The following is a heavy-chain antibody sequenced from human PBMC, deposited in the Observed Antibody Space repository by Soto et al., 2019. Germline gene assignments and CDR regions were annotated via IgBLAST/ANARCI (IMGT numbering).Heavy chain of an antibody. CDR1: GFTFSNSA. CDR3: AAELYSGGSCCSFDI. V-gene: IGHV1-58*01. J-gene: IGHJ3*02. Sequence: GASVKVSCKTSGFTFSNSAVQWVRQARGQRLEWMGWIVVGSGNTKYAQKFQERVTITRDMSTSTAHMESSSLTTEDTAVYYCAAELYSGGSCCSFDIWGQGTMVTVSS. D-gene: IGHD2-15*01. CDR2: IVVGSGNT.